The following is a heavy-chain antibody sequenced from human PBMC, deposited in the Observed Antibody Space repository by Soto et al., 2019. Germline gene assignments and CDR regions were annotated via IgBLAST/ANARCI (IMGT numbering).Heavy chain of an antibody. CDR1: GGTFSSYA. V-gene: IGHV1-69*06. J-gene: IGHJ6*02. D-gene: IGHD3-10*01. CDR2: IIPIFVSA. CDR3: ARGLKFGELSYYYGMDV. Sequence: GASVKVSCKASGGTFSSYAISWVRQDPGQGLEGMGGIIPIFVSANYAQKLQGRVTITADKSTSTAYMELSSLRSEDTAVYYCARGLKFGELSYYYGMDVWGQGTTVTVSS.